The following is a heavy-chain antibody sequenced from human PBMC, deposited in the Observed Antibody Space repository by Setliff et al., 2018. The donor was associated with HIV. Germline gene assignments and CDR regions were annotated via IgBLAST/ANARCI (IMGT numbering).Heavy chain of an antibody. CDR3: ARDRTLTYEDYYYMDV. J-gene: IGHJ6*03. V-gene: IGHV3-30*04. CDR1: GFTFSNYG. D-gene: IGHD2-21*01. Sequence: PGGSLRLSCVASGFTFSNYGMHWVRQAPGKGLEWVAVVKNDGRNKDYTHSVKGRFTISRDNSKNTLYLQMNSLTLEDAAVYYCARDRTLTYEDYYYMDVWGKGTTVTVSS. CDR2: VKNDGRNK.